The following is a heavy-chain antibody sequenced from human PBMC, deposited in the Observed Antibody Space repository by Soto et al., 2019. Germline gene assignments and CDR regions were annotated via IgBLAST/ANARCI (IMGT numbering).Heavy chain of an antibody. V-gene: IGHV4-59*01. CDR3: ARGKGTHKF. J-gene: IGHJ4*02. CDR2: IYFNGTT. CDR1: GVTLSGYY. Sequence: PSETLSLTCTVSGVTLSGYYWSWIRQTPGKTLEWIGCIYFNGTTNYNPSLKSRVTISLDMSKNQFSLKLRSVTAADTAVYHCARGKGTHKFRGRGALVTVSS. D-gene: IGHD2-21*01.